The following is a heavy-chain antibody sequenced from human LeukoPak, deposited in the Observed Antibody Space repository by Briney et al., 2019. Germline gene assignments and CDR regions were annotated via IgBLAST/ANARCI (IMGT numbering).Heavy chain of an antibody. CDR2: GSDRGGT. CDR1: GAYLHGHY. J-gene: IGHJ5*02. Sequence: SETLSLTCAVYGAYLHGHYWSWIRQSPGKGLEWIGEGSDRGGTKFNPSLKGRVTISADPSKNQFSLNLYSVTAADAAVYHCAMNGQSGFSFDPWGQGALVTVSS. V-gene: IGHV4-34*01. D-gene: IGHD1-26*01. CDR3: AMNGQSGFSFDP.